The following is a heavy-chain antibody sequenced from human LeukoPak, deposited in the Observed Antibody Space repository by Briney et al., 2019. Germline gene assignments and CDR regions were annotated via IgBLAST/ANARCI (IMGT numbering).Heavy chain of an antibody. V-gene: IGHV4-59*01. CDR1: GGSMKNYY. J-gene: IGHJ4*02. CDR3: WPHIRPRAPLD. D-gene: IGHD2-21*01. Sequence: PSETLSLTCTVSGGSMKNYYGSWLRQAPGKGLEGIAYIYYTGSTYYNPSLKSRGTMSVDTCVNQFSLGLDTVTAADTGGGYCWPHIRPRAPLDWGQGTLLTVSS. CDR2: IYYTGST.